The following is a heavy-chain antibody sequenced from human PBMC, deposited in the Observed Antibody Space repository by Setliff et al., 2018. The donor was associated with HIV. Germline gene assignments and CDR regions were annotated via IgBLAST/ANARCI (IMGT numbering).Heavy chain of an antibody. CDR1: GGSISSGSYY. Sequence: SETLSLTCTVSGGSISSGSYYWGWIRQPPGKGLEWIGSIHYSGTTYYNPSLKSRVTISEDMSKNQFSLKLSSVTAADTAVDYLARDRQYSSSWYSNYYYYGMDVWGQGTTVTVSS. D-gene: IGHD6-13*01. CDR2: IHYSGTT. CDR3: ARDRQYSSSWYSNYYYYGMDV. V-gene: IGHV4-39*07. J-gene: IGHJ6*02.